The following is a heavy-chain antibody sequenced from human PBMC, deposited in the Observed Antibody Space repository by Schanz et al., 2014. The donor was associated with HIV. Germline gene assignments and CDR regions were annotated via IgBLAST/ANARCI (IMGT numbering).Heavy chain of an antibody. CDR3: AREVVVRGKSYFDY. Sequence: VQLVESGGGVVQPGRSLRLSCAVSGFTFSDYAMTWVRQAPGKGLEWLSAISGSGGSTYYADSVKGRFTISRDNSKNTMYLQMNSLRVEDTAVYYCAREVVVRGKSYFDYWGQGTLVTVSS. J-gene: IGHJ4*02. CDR2: ISGSGGST. V-gene: IGHV3-23*04. CDR1: GFTFSDYA. D-gene: IGHD3-22*01.